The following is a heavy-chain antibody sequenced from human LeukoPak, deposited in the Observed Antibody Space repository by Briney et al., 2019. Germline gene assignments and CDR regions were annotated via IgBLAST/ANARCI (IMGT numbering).Heavy chain of an antibody. CDR2: TSSDGNNK. CDR1: GFTFSSYG. CDR3: AKDAGGRDFDY. V-gene: IGHV3-30*18. D-gene: IGHD1-26*01. Sequence: GGSLRLSCAASGFTFSSYGMHWVRQAPGKGLEWVVVTSSDGNNKYYADSVKGRFTISRDNSKNTLYLQMNSLRAEDTAVYYCAKDAGGRDFDYWGQGTLVTVSS. J-gene: IGHJ4*02.